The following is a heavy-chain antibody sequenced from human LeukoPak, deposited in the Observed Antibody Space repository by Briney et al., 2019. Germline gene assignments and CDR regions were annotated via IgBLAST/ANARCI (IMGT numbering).Heavy chain of an antibody. CDR2: INPNSGGT. Sequence: ASVKVSCKASGYTFTGYYMHWVRQAPGQGLEWMGWINPNSGGTNYAQKFQGRVTMTRDTSISTAYMDLRSLRSDDTAVYYCARDDGYSYRKGVDRFDYWGQGTLVTVSS. D-gene: IGHD5-18*01. CDR1: GYTFTGYY. V-gene: IGHV1-2*02. J-gene: IGHJ4*02. CDR3: ARDDGYSYRKGVDRFDY.